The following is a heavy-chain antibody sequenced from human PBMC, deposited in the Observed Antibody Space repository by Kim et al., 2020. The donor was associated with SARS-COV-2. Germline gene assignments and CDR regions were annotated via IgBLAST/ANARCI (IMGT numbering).Heavy chain of an antibody. V-gene: IGHV3-21*01. J-gene: IGHJ6*03. CDR3: ERDGQILEWLSPWYYYYYMDV. CDR2: ISSSSSYI. D-gene: IGHD3-3*01. CDR1: GFTFSSYS. Sequence: GGSLRLSCAASGFTFSSYSMNWVRQAPGKGLEWVSSISSSSSYIYYADSVKGRFTISRDNAKNSLYLQMNSLRAEDTAVYYCERDGQILEWLSPWYYYYYMDVWGKGTTVTVSS.